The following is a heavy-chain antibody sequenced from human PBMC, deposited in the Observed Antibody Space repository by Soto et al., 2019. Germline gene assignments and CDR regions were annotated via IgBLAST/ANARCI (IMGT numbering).Heavy chain of an antibody. V-gene: IGHV1-18*01. CDR3: ARDPPHYDFWSGLIYNLYYYGMDV. D-gene: IGHD3-3*01. CDR2: ISAYNGNT. CDR1: GYTFTSYG. Sequence: QVQLVQSGAEVKKPGASVKVSCKASGYTFTSYGISWVRQAPGQGLEWMGWISAYNGNTNYAQKLQGRVTMTTDTSTSTAYMELRSLRSDDTAVYYCARDPPHYDFWSGLIYNLYYYGMDVWGQGTTVTVSS. J-gene: IGHJ6*02.